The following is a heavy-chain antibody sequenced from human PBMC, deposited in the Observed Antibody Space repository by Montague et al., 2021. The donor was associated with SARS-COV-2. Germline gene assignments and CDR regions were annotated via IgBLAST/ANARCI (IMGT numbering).Heavy chain of an antibody. J-gene: IGHJ3*02. CDR2: ILYSGRT. CDR3: ASSTYYSDSSGSDAFDN. V-gene: IGHV4-39*01. D-gene: IGHD3-22*01. CDR1: GGSINSSSYY. Sequence: SETLSLTCTVSGGSINSSSYYWGWIRQPPGKGLEWIGSILYSGRTYYNPSLKSRVTISVDTSKNQFSLKLSSVTAADTAVYYCASSTYYSDSSGSDAFDNGGQGPMFTVPS.